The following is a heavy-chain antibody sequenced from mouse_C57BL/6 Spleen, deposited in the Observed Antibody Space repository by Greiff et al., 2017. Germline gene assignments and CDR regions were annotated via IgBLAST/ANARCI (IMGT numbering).Heavy chain of an antibody. CDR2: ISSGGDYI. Sequence: EVKVVESGEGLVKPGGSLKLSCAASGFTFSSYAMSWVRQTPEKRLEWVAYISSGGDYIYYADTVKGRFTISRDNARNTLYLQMSSLKSEDTAMYYCTREGHYYGSSYQYFDVWGTGTTVTVSS. V-gene: IGHV5-9-1*02. CDR3: TREGHYYGSSYQYFDV. CDR1: GFTFSSYA. J-gene: IGHJ1*03. D-gene: IGHD1-1*01.